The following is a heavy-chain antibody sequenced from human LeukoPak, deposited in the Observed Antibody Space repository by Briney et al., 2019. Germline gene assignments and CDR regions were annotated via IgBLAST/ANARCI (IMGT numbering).Heavy chain of an antibody. D-gene: IGHD3-22*01. Sequence: XSCAASGFTFDDYAMHWVRQAPGKGLEWVSGISWNSGSIVYADSVKGRFTIPRDNAKNSLYLQMNSLRAEDMALYYCAKDWGYDSSGYSSYFDYWGQGTLVTVSS. CDR3: AKDWGYDSSGYSSYFDY. CDR1: GFTFDDYA. CDR2: ISWNSGSI. J-gene: IGHJ4*02. V-gene: IGHV3-9*03.